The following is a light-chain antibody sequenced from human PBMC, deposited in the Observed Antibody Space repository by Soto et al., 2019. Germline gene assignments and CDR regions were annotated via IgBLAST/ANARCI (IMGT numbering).Light chain of an antibody. CDR3: QQYGSSPYT. V-gene: IGKV3-20*01. J-gene: IGKJ2*01. CDR2: GAS. CDR1: QSVSSSY. Sequence: EIVLTQSPGTLSLSPGERATLSCRASQSVSSSYLVWYQQKPGQAPRLLIYGASTRATGITDRFSGSGSGTDFTLTISRLEPEDFAVYICQQYGSSPYTFGQGTKLEIK.